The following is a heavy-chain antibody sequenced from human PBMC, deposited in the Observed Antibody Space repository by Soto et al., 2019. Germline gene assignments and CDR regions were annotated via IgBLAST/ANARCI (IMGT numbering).Heavy chain of an antibody. Sequence: EVQLVESGGGLIQPGGSLRLSCAASGFTVSSNYMSWVCQAPGKGLEWVSVIYSGGSTYYADSVKGRFTISRDNSKNTLYLKMNSLRTEDTAVYYYARDLIESGYPEYFKHRGQGTQVTGSS. V-gene: IGHV3-53*01. CDR3: ARDLIESGYPEYFKH. D-gene: IGHD3-22*01. CDR2: IYSGGST. CDR1: GFTVSSNY. J-gene: IGHJ1*01.